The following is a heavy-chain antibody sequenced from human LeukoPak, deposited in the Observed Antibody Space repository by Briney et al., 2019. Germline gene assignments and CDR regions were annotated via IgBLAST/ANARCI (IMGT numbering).Heavy chain of an antibody. V-gene: IGHV3-23*01. CDR1: GFTFSSDA. CDR2: ISGSGGST. Sequence: GGSLRLSCAASGFTFSSDAMSGCRRAPGKGREGCSAISGSGGSTYYADSVKGRFTISRDNSKNPLYLQMNSLRAADTAVYYCAKVRITMIVDGYWGQGTLVTASS. J-gene: IGHJ4*02. CDR3: AKVRITMIVDGY. D-gene: IGHD3-22*01.